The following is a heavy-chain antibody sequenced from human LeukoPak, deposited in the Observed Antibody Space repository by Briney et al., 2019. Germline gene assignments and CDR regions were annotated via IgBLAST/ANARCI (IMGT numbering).Heavy chain of an antibody. CDR2: ISAYNGNT. D-gene: IGHD6-13*01. J-gene: IGHJ6*03. V-gene: IGHV1-18*01. Sequence: ASVKVSCKASGYTFTSYGISWVRQAPGQGLEWMGWISAYNGNTNHAQKLQGRVTMTTDTSTSTAYMELRSLRSDDTAVYYCARGTRVWSSSPFYYYYYMDVWGKGTTVTISS. CDR3: ARGTRVWSSSPFYYYYYMDV. CDR1: GYTFTSYG.